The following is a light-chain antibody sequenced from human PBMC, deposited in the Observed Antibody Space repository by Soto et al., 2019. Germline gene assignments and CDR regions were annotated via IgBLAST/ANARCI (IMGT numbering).Light chain of an antibody. V-gene: IGLV2-14*01. CDR3: SSYTSSSTLYV. Sequence: QSALTQPASVSGSPGQSITIACTGTNRDVGSYNYVSWYQQHPGKAPKLMIYEVSNRPSGVSNRFSGSKSGNTASLTISGLQAEDEADYYCSSYTSSSTLYVFGTGTKLTVL. CDR2: EVS. J-gene: IGLJ1*01. CDR1: NRDVGSYNY.